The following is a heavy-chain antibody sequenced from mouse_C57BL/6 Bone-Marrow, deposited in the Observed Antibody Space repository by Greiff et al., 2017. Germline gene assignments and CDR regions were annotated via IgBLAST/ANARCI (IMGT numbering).Heavy chain of an antibody. J-gene: IGHJ4*01. Sequence: QVQLQQPGAELVKPGASVKLSCKASGYTFTSYWMHWVKQRPGQGLEWIGMIHPNSGSTNYNEKFKSKATLTVDKSSSTAYMQLSRLTSEDSAVYYCARRGVTTSYYYAMDYWGQGTSVTVSS. CDR2: IHPNSGST. D-gene: IGHD2-12*01. CDR3: ARRGVTTSYYYAMDY. V-gene: IGHV1-64*01. CDR1: GYTFTSYW.